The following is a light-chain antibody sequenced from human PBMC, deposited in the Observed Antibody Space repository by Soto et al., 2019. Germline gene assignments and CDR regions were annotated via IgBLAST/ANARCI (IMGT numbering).Light chain of an antibody. J-gene: IGLJ3*02. CDR3: CSYAGISTWV. Sequence: QPVLTQPASVSGSPGQSITISCTGTSTDVGTYNLVSWYQQHPGKAPKLIIYEGTKRPSGDSNRFSGSKSGNTASLTISGLQPEDEADYYCCSYAGISTWVFGGGTKLTVL. CDR1: STDVGTYNL. V-gene: IGLV2-23*01. CDR2: EGT.